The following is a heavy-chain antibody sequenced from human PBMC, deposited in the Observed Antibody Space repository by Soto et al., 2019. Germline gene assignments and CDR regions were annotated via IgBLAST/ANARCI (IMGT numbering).Heavy chain of an antibody. D-gene: IGHD6-19*01. CDR2: IFQSGST. CDR1: GGTIRSPDW. V-gene: IGHV4-4*02. CDR3: ARGRGRYSSGWSWFDP. Sequence: HVQLQESGPGLVEPSGTLSLTCGVSGGTIRSPDWWTWVRQPPGKGLEWIGEIFQSGSTNYTPSLESRVTISVDKSKNQFSLTLTSVTDADTAVYFCARGRGRYSSGWSWFDPWGQGILVTVSS. J-gene: IGHJ5*02.